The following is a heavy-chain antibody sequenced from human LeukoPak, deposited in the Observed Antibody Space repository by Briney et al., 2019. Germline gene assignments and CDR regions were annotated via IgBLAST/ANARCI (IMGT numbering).Heavy chain of an antibody. V-gene: IGHV1-2*02. D-gene: IGHD6-6*01. CDR1: GYTFTGYY. J-gene: IGHJ6*03. Sequence: ASVKVSCKASGYTFTGYYMHWVRQAPGQGLEWMGWINPNSGGTNYAQKFQGRVTMTRDTSISTAYMELSRLRSDDTAVYYCARDRIVARLYYYMDVWGKGTTVTVSS. CDR2: INPNSGGT. CDR3: ARDRIVARLYYYMDV.